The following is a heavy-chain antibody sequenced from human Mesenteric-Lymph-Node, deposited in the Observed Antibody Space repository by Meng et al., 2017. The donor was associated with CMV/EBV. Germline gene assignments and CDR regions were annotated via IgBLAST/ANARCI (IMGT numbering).Heavy chain of an antibody. Sequence: CTVSGASISSGGYYWSWIRQHPGEGLEWIGYIYYRGTTYYNPSLKGRVTISVDTSKTHFSLKLSSVTAADTAVYYCARAYTSWYFDLWGRGTLVTVSS. V-gene: IGHV4-31*03. J-gene: IGHJ2*01. D-gene: IGHD2-2*02. CDR3: ARAYTSWYFDL. CDR1: GASISSGGYY. CDR2: IYYRGTT.